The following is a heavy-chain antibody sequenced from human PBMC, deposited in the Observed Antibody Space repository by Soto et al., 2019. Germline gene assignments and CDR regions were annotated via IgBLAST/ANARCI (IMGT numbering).Heavy chain of an antibody. J-gene: IGHJ4*02. V-gene: IGHV3-23*01. CDR1: GFTFNSYP. CDR3: AKDGGYNCFDY. CDR2: ISADGGST. Sequence: GGSLRLSCAVSGFTFNSYPMSWVRQAPGKGLEWVSGISADGGSTYSADSVKGRFTISRDNSKNTLFLRMNSLRAGDTAVYYCAKDGGYNCFDYWGQGTQVTVSS. D-gene: IGHD5-12*01.